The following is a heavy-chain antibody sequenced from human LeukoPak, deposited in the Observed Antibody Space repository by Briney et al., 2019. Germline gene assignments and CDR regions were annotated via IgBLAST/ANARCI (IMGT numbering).Heavy chain of an antibody. CDR3: AKDPHSSSWQNWFDP. CDR2: ISGSGGST. Sequence: PGGSLRLSCAASGFTFSSYAMSWVRQAPGKGLEWVSAISGSGGSTYYADSVKGRFTISRDNSKNTLYLQMNSLRAEDTAVYYCAKDPHSSSWQNWFDPWGQGTLVTVSS. J-gene: IGHJ5*02. V-gene: IGHV3-23*01. CDR1: GFTFSSYA. D-gene: IGHD6-13*01.